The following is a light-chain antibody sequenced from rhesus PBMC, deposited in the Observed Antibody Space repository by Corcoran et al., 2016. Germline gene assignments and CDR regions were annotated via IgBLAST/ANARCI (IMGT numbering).Light chain of an antibody. CDR1: NSDIGGYNY. CDR2: GVS. CDR3: CSYTPSNTYI. Sequence: QSAPTQPPSVSGSPGQSVTIPCTGTNSDIGGYNYVSWYQQHPGKAPKLMISGVSNRPSGVSDRFSGSKSGNTASLTISGLQAGDDSAYYCCSYTPSNTYIFGARTRLTLL. V-gene: IGLV2S7*01. J-gene: IGLJ1*01.